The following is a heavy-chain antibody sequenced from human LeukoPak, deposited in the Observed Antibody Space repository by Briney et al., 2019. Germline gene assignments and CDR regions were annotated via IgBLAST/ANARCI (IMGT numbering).Heavy chain of an antibody. D-gene: IGHD3-10*01. CDR2: IYYSGST. CDR1: GGSISSYY. V-gene: IGHV4-59*01. J-gene: IGHJ4*02. Sequence: SETLSLTCTVSGGSISSYYWSWIRQPPGKGLEWIGYIYYSGSTNYSPSLKSRVTISVDTSKNQFSLKLSSVTAADTAVYYCARVTSGRFDYWGQGTLVTVSS. CDR3: ARVTSGRFDY.